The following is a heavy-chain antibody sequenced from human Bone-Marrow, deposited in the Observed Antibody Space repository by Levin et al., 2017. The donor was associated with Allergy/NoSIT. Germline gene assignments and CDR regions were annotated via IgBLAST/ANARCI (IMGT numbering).Heavy chain of an antibody. J-gene: IGHJ4*02. CDR1: GSTFDRYG. Sequence: GGSLRLSCKASGSTFDRYGINWVRQAPGQGLEWMGWINVYNGNTDYAQKFQGRVTMTTDTSTNTAYMDLRSLGSADTAVYFCARDFQLGSNWYRGDYWGQGTLVTVSS. D-gene: IGHD6-13*01. CDR2: INVYNGNT. CDR3: ARDFQLGSNWYRGDY. V-gene: IGHV1-18*01.